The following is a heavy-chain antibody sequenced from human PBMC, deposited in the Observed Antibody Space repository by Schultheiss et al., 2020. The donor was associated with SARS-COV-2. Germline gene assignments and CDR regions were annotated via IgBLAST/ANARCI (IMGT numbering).Heavy chain of an antibody. V-gene: IGHV1-3*01. CDR3: ATYGLNPLLFGYFQH. Sequence: ASVKVSCKASGYTFTSYAMHWVRQAPGQRLEWMGWINAGNGNTKYSQKFQGRVTMTEDTSTDTAYMELSSLRSEDTAVYYCATYGLNPLLFGYFQHWGQGSLVTVSS. CDR2: INAGNGNT. CDR1: GYTFTSYA. D-gene: IGHD2-2*01. J-gene: IGHJ1*01.